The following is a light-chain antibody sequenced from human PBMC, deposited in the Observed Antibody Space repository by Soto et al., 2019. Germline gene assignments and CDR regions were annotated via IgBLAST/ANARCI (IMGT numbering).Light chain of an antibody. CDR3: HQYENWPQT. V-gene: IGKV3-15*01. CDR1: QSIVSS. Sequence: IVMTQSPATLSVSPGEIANLCVRASQSIVSSLAWYQQTLGQAPRLLIYRASTRATGIPARFSGSGSGTEFTLTISSLQPEDFALYYCHQYENWPQTFGQGTKVDIK. CDR2: RAS. J-gene: IGKJ1*01.